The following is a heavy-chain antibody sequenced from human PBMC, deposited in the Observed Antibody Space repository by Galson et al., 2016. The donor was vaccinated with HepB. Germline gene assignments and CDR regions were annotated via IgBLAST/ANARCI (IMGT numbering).Heavy chain of an antibody. D-gene: IGHD1-26*01. J-gene: IGHJ5*02. V-gene: IGHV5-51*01. CDR1: GYIFTNYY. CDR3: ARQYNGTFSAGFDP. Sequence: SGAEVKKPGESLRISCKGSGYIFTNYYIGWVRQMPGKGLEWMGIIYPDESDIRYSPSLQGQVTISADKSINTAYLQWSSLKASDTAIYYCARQYNGTFSAGFDPWGQGILITVSS. CDR2: IYPDESDI.